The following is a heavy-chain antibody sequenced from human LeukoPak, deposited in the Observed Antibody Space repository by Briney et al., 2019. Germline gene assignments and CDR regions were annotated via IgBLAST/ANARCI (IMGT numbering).Heavy chain of an antibody. CDR2: ISWNSGTI. Sequence: GGSLRLSCAASGFTFDDYAMHWVRQAPGKGLEWVSGISWNSGTIGYADSVKGRFTISRDNAKNSLYLQMNSLRAEDTALYYCAKATVGVEMATNWDYWGQGTLVTVSS. J-gene: IGHJ4*02. D-gene: IGHD5-24*01. CDR1: GFTFDDYA. CDR3: AKATVGVEMATNWDY. V-gene: IGHV3-9*01.